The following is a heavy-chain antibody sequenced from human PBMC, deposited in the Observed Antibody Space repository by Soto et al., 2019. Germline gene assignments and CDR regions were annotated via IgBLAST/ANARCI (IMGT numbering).Heavy chain of an antibody. J-gene: IGHJ5*02. CDR1: GFTFSSYS. V-gene: IGHV3-48*01. Sequence: GGSLRLSCAASGFTFSSYSMNWVRQAPGKGLEWVSYISSSSSTIYYADSVKGRFTISRDNAKNSLYLQMNSLRAEDTAVYYCAGLSDWFDPWGQGTLVTVSS. CDR2: ISSSSSTI. CDR3: AGLSDWFDP.